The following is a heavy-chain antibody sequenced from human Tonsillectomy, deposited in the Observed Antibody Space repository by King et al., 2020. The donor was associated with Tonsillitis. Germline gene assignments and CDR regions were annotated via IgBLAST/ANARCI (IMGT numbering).Heavy chain of an antibody. CDR2: IYYSGST. J-gene: IGHJ4*02. V-gene: IGHV4-39*07. Sequence: QLQESGPGLVKPSETLSLTCTVSGGSISSSSYYWCWIRQPPGKGLEWIGSIYYSGSTYYNPSLKSRVTISVDTSKNQFSLKLSSVTAADTAVYYCARHGMIVVVTRFDYWGQGTLVTVSS. D-gene: IGHD3-22*01. CDR3: ARHGMIVVVTRFDY. CDR1: GGSISSSSYY.